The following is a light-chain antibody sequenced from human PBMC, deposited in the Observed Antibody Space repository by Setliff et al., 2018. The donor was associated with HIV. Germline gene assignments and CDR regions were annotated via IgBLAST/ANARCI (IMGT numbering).Light chain of an antibody. J-gene: IGLJ1*01. CDR1: KIGSKS. Sequence: SYELPQPPSVSVAPGKTARITCGGNKIGSKSVHWYQQKPGQAPVLVVYDDSDRPSGIPERFSGSNSGNTATLTISRVEAGDEADYYCQVWDSSSDHYAFGTGTKGTVL. CDR2: DDS. CDR3: QVWDSSSDHYA. V-gene: IGLV3-21*03.